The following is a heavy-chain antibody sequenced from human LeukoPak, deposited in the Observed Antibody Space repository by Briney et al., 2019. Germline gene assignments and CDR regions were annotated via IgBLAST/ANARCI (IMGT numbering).Heavy chain of an antibody. CDR3: ARDRLSGDYYDSSGYKSNWFDP. J-gene: IGHJ5*02. V-gene: IGHV4-34*01. Sequence: PSETLSLTCAVYGGSFSGYYWSWIRQPPGKGLEWIGEVNHSGSTNYNPSLKSRVTISVDTSKNQFSLKLSSVTAADTAVYYCARDRLSGDYYDSSGYKSNWFDPWGQGTLVTVSS. D-gene: IGHD3-22*01. CDR2: VNHSGST. CDR1: GGSFSGYY.